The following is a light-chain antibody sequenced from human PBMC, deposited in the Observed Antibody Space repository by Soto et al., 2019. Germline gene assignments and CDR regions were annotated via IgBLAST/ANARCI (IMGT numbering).Light chain of an antibody. CDR3: QQRSYWPPMYT. J-gene: IGKJ2*01. Sequence: EIVLTQSPATLSLSPGERATLSCRASQSVSSYLAWYQQQPGQAPRLLIYDASNRATGIPARFSGSGSGTDFTLTISSLEPEDFALYYCQQRSYWPPMYTFGQGTKLEIK. CDR1: QSVSSY. CDR2: DAS. V-gene: IGKV3-11*01.